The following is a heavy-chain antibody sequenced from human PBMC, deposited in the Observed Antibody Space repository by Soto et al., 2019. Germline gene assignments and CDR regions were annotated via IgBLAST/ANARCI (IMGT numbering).Heavy chain of an antibody. J-gene: IGHJ3*02. CDR2: MNPNSGNT. V-gene: IGHV1-8*01. D-gene: IGHD2-2*01. Sequence: ASVKVSCKASGYTFTSYDINWVRQATGQGLEWMGWMNPNSGNTGYAQKFQGRVTMTRNTSISTAYMELSSLRSEDTAVYYCARTRLGYCSSTSCYGLDIWGQGTMVTGSS. CDR3: ARTRLGYCSSTSCYGLDI. CDR1: GYTFTSYD.